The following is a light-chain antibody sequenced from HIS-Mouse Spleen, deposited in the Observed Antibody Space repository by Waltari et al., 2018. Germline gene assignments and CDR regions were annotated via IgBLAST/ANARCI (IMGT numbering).Light chain of an antibody. V-gene: IGKV1-9*01. CDR2: AAS. CDR3: QQLNSYPPT. J-gene: IGKJ1*01. Sequence: DIQLTQSPSFLSASVGDRVTITCRASQGIRSYLAWYQQKPGKAPKLLIYAASTLQRWVPSRFSGSGSGTEFTLTISSLQPEDFATYYCQQLNSYPPTFGQGTKVEIK. CDR1: QGIRSY.